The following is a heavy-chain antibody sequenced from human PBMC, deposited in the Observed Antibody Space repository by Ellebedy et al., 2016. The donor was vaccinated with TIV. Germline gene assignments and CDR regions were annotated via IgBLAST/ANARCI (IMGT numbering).Heavy chain of an antibody. J-gene: IGHJ4*02. CDR3: AKQLRYFDWFIFDY. CDR1: GFTFSSYA. Sequence: GGSLRLXXAASGFTFSSYAMSWVRQAPGKGLEWVSAISGSGGSTYYADSVKGRFTISRDNSKNTLYLQMNSLRAEDTAVYYCAKQLRYFDWFIFDYWGQGTLVTVSS. CDR2: ISGSGGST. V-gene: IGHV3-23*01. D-gene: IGHD3-9*01.